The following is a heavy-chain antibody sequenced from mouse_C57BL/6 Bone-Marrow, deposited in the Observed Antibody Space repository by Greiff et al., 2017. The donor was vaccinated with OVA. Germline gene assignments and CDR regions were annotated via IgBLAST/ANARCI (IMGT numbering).Heavy chain of an antibody. CDR1: GFNIQDYY. CDR3: ARGLLITTVVPGFAY. Sequence: VQLKQSGAELVKPGASVKLSCTASGFNIQDYYMHWVKQRTEQGLEWIGRIDPEDGETKYAPKFQGKATITADTSSNTAYLQLSSLTSEYTAVYYCARGLLITTVVPGFAYWGQGTLVTVSA. J-gene: IGHJ3*01. V-gene: IGHV14-2*01. D-gene: IGHD1-1*01. CDR2: IDPEDGET.